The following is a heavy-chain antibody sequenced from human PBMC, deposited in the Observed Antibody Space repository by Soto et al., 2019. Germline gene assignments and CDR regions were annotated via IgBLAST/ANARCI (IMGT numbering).Heavy chain of an antibody. V-gene: IGHV4-34*01. J-gene: IGHJ6*03. CDR3: ARGGDFWSGYYTPGSGYYYYYMDV. D-gene: IGHD3-3*01. CDR2: INHSGST. Sequence: SETLSLTCAVYGGSFSGCYWSWIRQPPGKGLEWIGEINHSGSTNYNPSLKSRVTISVDTSKNQFSLKLSSVTAADTAVYYCARGGDFWSGYYTPGSGYYYYYMDVWGKGTTVTVSS. CDR1: GGSFSGCY.